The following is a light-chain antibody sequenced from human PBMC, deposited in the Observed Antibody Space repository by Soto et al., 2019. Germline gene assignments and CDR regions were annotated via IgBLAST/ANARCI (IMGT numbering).Light chain of an antibody. CDR1: QSVSSN. V-gene: IGKV3-15*01. CDR2: GAS. Sequence: EIVMTQSPATLSVSPGERATLSCRASQSVSSNLAWYQQKPGQAPRLLIYGASTRATGIPARFSGSGSGTEFPRTISSLKSEDFAVYYCQQYNNWPWTFGQGTKVEIK. CDR3: QQYNNWPWT. J-gene: IGKJ1*01.